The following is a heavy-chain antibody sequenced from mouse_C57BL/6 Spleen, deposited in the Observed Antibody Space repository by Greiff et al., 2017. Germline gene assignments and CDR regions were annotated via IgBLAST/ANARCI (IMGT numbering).Heavy chain of an antibody. V-gene: IGHV1-74*01. CDR2: IHPSDSDP. J-gene: IGHJ4*01. CDR1: GYTFTSYW. Sequence: QVQLQQPGAELVKPGASVTVSCKASGYTFTSYWMHWVKQRPGQGLEWLGRIHPSDSDPNYNQKFKGTATLTVDKSSSTAYMQLSSLTAEDSAVDYCAMRDYGGNAMDYWGQGTSVTVSS. D-gene: IGHD2-4*01. CDR3: AMRDYGGNAMDY.